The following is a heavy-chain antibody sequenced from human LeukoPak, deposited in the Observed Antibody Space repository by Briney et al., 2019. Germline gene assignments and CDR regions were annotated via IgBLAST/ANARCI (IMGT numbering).Heavy chain of an antibody. V-gene: IGHV3-9*01. CDR1: GFTFDDYA. J-gene: IGHJ4*02. Sequence: GRSLRLSCAASGFTFDDYAMHWVRQAPGKGLEWVSGISGNSGSIGYADSVKGRFTISRDNAKNSLYLQMNSLRAEDTALYYCAKSHGGHSSGYAFDYWGQGTLVTVSS. CDR3: AKSHGGHSSGYAFDY. CDR2: ISGNSGSI. D-gene: IGHD3-22*01.